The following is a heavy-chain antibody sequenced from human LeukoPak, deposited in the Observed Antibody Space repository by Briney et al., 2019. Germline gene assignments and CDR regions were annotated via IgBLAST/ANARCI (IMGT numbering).Heavy chain of an antibody. D-gene: IGHD6-19*01. CDR1: GGSLSSGSDY. J-gene: IGHJ4*02. V-gene: IGHV4-61*02. CDR3: ARDIAVAGTKVFDY. Sequence: SETLSLTCTVSGGSLSSGSDYWSWIRQPAGKGLEWIGRIYTSGSTNYNPSLKSRVTMSVDTSKNQFSLKLSSVTAADTAVYYCARDIAVAGTKVFDYWGQGTLVTVSS. CDR2: IYTSGST.